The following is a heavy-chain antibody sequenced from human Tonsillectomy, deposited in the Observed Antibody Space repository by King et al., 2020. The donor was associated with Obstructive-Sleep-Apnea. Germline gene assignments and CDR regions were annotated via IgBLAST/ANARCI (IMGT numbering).Heavy chain of an antibody. CDR1: GFTFSNYD. CDR2: IGVGGDT. CDR3: TRGAWLDPFYA. J-gene: IGHJ5*02. D-gene: IGHD6-19*01. Sequence: VQLVESGGGLVQPGGSLRLSCAASGFTFSNYDMHWVRQATGEGLEWVSAIGVGGDTYYLGSVKGRFTISRENAKNYLYLQMKSLRVGDTAVYYCTRGAWLDPFYAWGQGTLVTVSS. V-gene: IGHV3-13*04.